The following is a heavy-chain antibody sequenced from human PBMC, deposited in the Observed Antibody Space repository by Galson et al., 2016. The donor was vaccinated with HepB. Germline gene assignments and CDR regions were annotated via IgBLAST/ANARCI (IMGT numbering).Heavy chain of an antibody. CDR3: ARDLGGAYGTGRSFDY. CDR1: GDSVSSNSAS. Sequence: CAISGDSVSSNSASWNWVRQSPPRGLEWLGRTYYRSKWYNDYAPSVKSRISVNPDTSENQFSLQLDSVTPDDTAVYYCARDLGGAYGTGRSFDYWGQGTLVTVSS. J-gene: IGHJ4*02. V-gene: IGHV6-1*01. D-gene: IGHD1-1*01. CDR2: TYYRSKWYN.